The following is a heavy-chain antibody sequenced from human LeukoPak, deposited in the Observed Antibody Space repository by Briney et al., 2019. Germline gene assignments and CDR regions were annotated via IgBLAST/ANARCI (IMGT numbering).Heavy chain of an antibody. Sequence: ASVKVSCKASGGTFSSYAISWVRRAPGQGLEWMGRIIPILGIANYAQKFQGRVTITADKSTSTAYMELSSLRSEDTAVYYCARDGWLGVNYYGSGSYRRNYFDYWGQGTLVTVSS. CDR2: IIPILGIA. CDR3: ARDGWLGVNYYGSGSYRRNYFDY. D-gene: IGHD3-10*01. V-gene: IGHV1-69*04. J-gene: IGHJ4*02. CDR1: GGTFSSYA.